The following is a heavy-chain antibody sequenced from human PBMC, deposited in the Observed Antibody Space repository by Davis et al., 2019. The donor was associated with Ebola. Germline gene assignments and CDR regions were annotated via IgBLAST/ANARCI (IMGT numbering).Heavy chain of an antibody. CDR1: GYTFTSYG. Sequence: AASVKVSCKASGYTFTSYGISWVRQAPGQGLEWMGWITAYNGNTEYAQKLQGRVTMTTDTSTSTVYMELMSLRSDDTAVYYCARDRRSGGWYGSIDYWGQGTLVTVSS. J-gene: IGHJ4*02. CDR2: ITAYNGNT. V-gene: IGHV1-18*04. D-gene: IGHD6-19*01. CDR3: ARDRRSGGWYGSIDY.